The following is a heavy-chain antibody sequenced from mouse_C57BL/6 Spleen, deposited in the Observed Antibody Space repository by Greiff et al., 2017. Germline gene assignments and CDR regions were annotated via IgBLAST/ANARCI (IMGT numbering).Heavy chain of an antibody. CDR3: AREDSSGYAGSY. D-gene: IGHD3-2*02. CDR1: GYTFTSYW. Sequence: QVHVKQSGAELVKPGASVKMSCKASGYTFTSYWITWVKQRPGQGLEWIGDIYPGSGSTNYNEKFKSKATLTVDTSSSTAYMQLSSLTSEDSAVYYCAREDSSGYAGSYWGQGTLVTVSA. J-gene: IGHJ3*01. CDR2: IYPGSGST. V-gene: IGHV1-55*01.